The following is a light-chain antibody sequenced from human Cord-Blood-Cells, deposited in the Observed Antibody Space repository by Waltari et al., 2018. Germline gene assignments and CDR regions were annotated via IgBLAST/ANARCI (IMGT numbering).Light chain of an antibody. CDR2: EVS. Sequence: QSALTQPPPASGSPGQSVTIPCTGTSSDVGGYYYVSWYQQHPGKAPKLMIYEVSKRPAGGPDRFSGSKSGNTASLTVSGLQAEDEADYYCSSYAGSNNLVFGGGTKLTVL. V-gene: IGLV2-8*01. CDR1: SSDVGGYYY. CDR3: SSYAGSNNLV. J-gene: IGLJ2*01.